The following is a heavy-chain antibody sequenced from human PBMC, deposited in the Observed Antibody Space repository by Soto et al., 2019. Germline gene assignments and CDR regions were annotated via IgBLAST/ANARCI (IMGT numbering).Heavy chain of an antibody. Sequence: EASVKVSCKASGYTFTSYAMHWVRQAPGQRLEWMGWINAGNGNTKYSQKFQGRVTITRDTSASTAYMELSSLRSEDTAVYYCAREDYYDTRSSGAFDIWGQGTMVTVSS. CDR1: GYTFTSYA. CDR2: INAGNGNT. V-gene: IGHV1-3*01. CDR3: AREDYYDTRSSGAFDI. D-gene: IGHD3-22*01. J-gene: IGHJ3*02.